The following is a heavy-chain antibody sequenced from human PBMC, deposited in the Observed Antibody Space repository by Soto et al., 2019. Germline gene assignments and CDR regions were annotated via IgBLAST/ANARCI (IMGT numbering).Heavy chain of an antibody. CDR2: ISAYNGNT. D-gene: IGHD3-3*01. CDR1: GYTFTSYG. J-gene: IGHJ4*02. V-gene: IGHV1-18*01. Sequence: QVQLVQSGAEVKKPGASVKVSCKASGYTFTSYGISWVRQAPGQGLEWMGWISAYNGNTNYAQKLQGRVNMTTDTSTSTAYMELRSMRSDDTAVYYCARVQDSTIFGVDFDYWGQGTLVTVSS. CDR3: ARVQDSTIFGVDFDY.